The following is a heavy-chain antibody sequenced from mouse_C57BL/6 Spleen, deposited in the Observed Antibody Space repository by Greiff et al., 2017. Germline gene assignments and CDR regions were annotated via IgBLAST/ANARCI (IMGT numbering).Heavy chain of an antibody. J-gene: IGHJ2*02. Sequence: VQLQQSGPGLVQPSQCLSITCTVSGFSLTSYGVHWVRQSPGKGLEWLGVIWRGGSTDYNAAFISRLSISKSYSKSQVFFKRNSLQADDTAVYYCARNSGWDRDFDYWCQGTSLTVSS. CDR2: IWRGGST. V-gene: IGHV2-2*01. CDR1: GFSLTSYG. D-gene: IGHD3-1*01. CDR3: ARNSGWDRDFDY.